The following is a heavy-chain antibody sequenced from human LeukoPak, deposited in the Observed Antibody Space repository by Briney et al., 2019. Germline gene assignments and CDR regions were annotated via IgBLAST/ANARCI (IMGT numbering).Heavy chain of an antibody. D-gene: IGHD3-22*01. Sequence: SVKVSCKASGGTFSSYAISWVRQAPGQGLEWMGGIIPIFGTAGYAQKFQGRVTITADESTSTAYMELSSLRSEDTAVYYCARSNYYDSSGYWPHFDYWGQGTLVTVSS. V-gene: IGHV1-69*13. CDR2: IIPIFGTA. J-gene: IGHJ4*02. CDR3: ARSNYYDSSGYWPHFDY. CDR1: GGTFSSYA.